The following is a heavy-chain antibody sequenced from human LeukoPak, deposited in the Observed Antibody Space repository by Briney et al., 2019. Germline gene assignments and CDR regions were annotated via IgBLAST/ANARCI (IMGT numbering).Heavy chain of an antibody. V-gene: IGHV1-2*02. Sequence: ASVKVSCMASAYTFTGYYMHWVRPAPGQGLEWMGWINPNSGGTNYAQKFQGRVTMTRDTSISTAYMELSRLRSDDTAVYYCARDFVVPARPQSYYGMDVWGQGTTVTVSS. CDR3: ARDFVVPARPQSYYGMDV. CDR1: AYTFTGYY. D-gene: IGHD2-2*01. CDR2: INPNSGGT. J-gene: IGHJ6*02.